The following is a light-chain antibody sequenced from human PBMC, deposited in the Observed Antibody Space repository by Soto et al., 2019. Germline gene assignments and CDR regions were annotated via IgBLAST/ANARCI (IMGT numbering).Light chain of an antibody. J-gene: IGLJ1*01. Sequence: QSALTQPASVSGSPGQSITISCTGTSSDVGSYNLVSWYQHHPGKAPKRMIYEGSKRPSGVSNRFSGSKSGNTASLTISGLQAEDEADYYCCSYAGSSTFYYVFGTGTKVTVL. CDR1: SSDVGSYNL. V-gene: IGLV2-23*03. CDR3: CSYAGSSTFYYV. CDR2: EGS.